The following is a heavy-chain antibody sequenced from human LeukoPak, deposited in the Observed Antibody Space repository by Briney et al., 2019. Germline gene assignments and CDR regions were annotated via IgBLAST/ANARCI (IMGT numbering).Heavy chain of an antibody. CDR1: GYTFTGYY. D-gene: IGHD6-19*01. V-gene: IGHV1-2*02. CDR3: ARDRVEVLSSGWYEVYDY. J-gene: IGHJ4*02. CDR2: INPSSGGT. Sequence: ASVKVSCKASGYTFTGYYMHWVRQAPGQGLEWMGWINPSSGGTNYAQKFQGRVTMTRDTSISTAYMELSRLRSDDTAVYYCARDRVEVLSSGWYEVYDYWGQGTLVTVSS.